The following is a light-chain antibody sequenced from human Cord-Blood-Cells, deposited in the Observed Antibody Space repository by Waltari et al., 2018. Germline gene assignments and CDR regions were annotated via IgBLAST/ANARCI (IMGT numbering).Light chain of an antibody. J-gene: IGKJ1*01. Sequence: DIQMTQSPSSLSASVGDRVTITCRASQSISSYLNWYQQKPGKAPKLLIYAASSLQSGVPSSFSGSGSGTEFTLTISSLQPEDFATDYGQQSYSTPWTFGQGTKVEIK. CDR2: AAS. CDR3: QQSYSTPWT. CDR1: QSISSY. V-gene: IGKV1-39*01.